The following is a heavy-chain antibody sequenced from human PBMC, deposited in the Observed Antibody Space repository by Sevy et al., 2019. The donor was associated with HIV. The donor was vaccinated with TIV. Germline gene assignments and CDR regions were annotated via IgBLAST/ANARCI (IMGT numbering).Heavy chain of an antibody. D-gene: IGHD3-10*01. Sequence: ASVKVSCKASGGTFSSYAISWVRQAPGQGLEWMGGIIPIFGTANYAQKFQGRVTITADKSTSTAYMELSSLRSEDTAVYYGARGGCSSRDYYCSGSYYYWGQGTLVTVSS. CDR3: ARGGCSSRDYYCSGSYYY. J-gene: IGHJ4*02. CDR1: GGTFSSYA. CDR2: IIPIFGTA. V-gene: IGHV1-69*06.